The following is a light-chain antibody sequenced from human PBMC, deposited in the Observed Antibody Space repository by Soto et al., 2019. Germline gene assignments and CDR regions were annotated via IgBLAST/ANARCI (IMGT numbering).Light chain of an antibody. Sequence: AIRMTQSPSSLSASTGDRVTITCRASQGISSYLAWYQQKPGKAPKLLIYAASTLQSGVASRFSGSGSQTYFTLSTSCLQAEDLATAYCHKYYSYHATFCGGTKVESK. CDR3: HKYYSYHAT. CDR1: QGISSY. CDR2: AAS. V-gene: IGKV1-8*01. J-gene: IGKJ4*01.